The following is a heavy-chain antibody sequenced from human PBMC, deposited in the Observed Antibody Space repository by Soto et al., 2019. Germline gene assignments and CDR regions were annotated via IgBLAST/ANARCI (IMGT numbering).Heavy chain of an antibody. Sequence: ASVKVSCKASGYTFTSYYMHWVRQAPGQGLEWMGIINPSGGSTSYAQKFQGRVTMTRDTSTSTVYMELSSLRSEDTAVYYCARGYSSWMATTFFDYWGQGTLVTVSS. V-gene: IGHV1-46*03. CDR2: INPSGGST. CDR3: ARGYSSWMATTFFDY. J-gene: IGHJ4*02. CDR1: GYTFTSYY. D-gene: IGHD5-12*01.